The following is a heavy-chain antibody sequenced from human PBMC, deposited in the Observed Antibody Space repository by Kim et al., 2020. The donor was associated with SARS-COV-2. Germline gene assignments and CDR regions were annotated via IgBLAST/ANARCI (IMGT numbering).Heavy chain of an antibody. CDR1: GFTFSDSY. V-gene: IGHV3-11*03. CDR2: ISGGSSDT. D-gene: IGHD2-21*02. Sequence: GGSLRLSCAASGFTFSDSYMTWIRQAPGKGLEWISYISGGSSDTKSADPVKGRFTISRDNAKNCLYLQMNSLRVDDTAVYYCAKTHRLGDFGTLYFDPRG. J-gene: IGHJ5*02. CDR3: AKTHRLGDFGTLYFDP.